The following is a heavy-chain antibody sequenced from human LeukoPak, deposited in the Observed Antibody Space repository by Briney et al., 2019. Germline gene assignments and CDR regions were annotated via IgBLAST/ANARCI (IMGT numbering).Heavy chain of an antibody. CDR1: GYTFTSYY. CDR3: ARVHDYGDYEHYDAFDI. J-gene: IGHJ3*02. D-gene: IGHD4-17*01. Sequence: ASVKVSCKAPGYTFTSYYMHWVRQAPGQGLEWMGIINPSGGSTSYAQKFQGRVTMTRDTSTSTVYMELSSLRSEDTAVYYCARVHDYGDYEHYDAFDIWGQGTMVTVSS. V-gene: IGHV1-46*01. CDR2: INPSGGST.